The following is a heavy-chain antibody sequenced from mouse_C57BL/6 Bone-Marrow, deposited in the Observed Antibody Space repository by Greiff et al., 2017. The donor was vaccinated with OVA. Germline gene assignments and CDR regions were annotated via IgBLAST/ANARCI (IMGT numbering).Heavy chain of an antibody. V-gene: IGHV1-81*01. CDR2: IYPRSGNT. D-gene: IGHD2-1*01. J-gene: IGHJ1*03. Sequence: VQLQQSGAELARPGASVKLSCKASGYTFTSYGISWVKQRTGQGLEWIGEIYPRSGNTYYNEKFKGKATLTADKSSSTAYMELRSLTSEDSAVYFCARSREIYYGIYLYFDVWGTGTTVTGSS. CDR3: ARSREIYYGIYLYFDV. CDR1: GYTFTSYG.